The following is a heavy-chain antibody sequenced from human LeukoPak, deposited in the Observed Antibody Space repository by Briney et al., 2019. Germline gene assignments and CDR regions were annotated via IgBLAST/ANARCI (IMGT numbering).Heavy chain of an antibody. J-gene: IGHJ4*02. V-gene: IGHV4-59*01. Sequence: SETLSLTCTVSGGSISSYYWTWIRQPSGKGLEWIGYIYYTGSTNHNPSLKSRVTISVDTSKNQFSLKLSSVTAADTAVYYCVVYDFWSGYPDYWGQGILVTVSS. CDR3: VVYDFWSGYPDY. D-gene: IGHD3-3*01. CDR1: GGSISSYY. CDR2: IYYTGST.